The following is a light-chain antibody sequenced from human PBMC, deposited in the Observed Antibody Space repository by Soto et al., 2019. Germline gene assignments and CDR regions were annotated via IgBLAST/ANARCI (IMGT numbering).Light chain of an antibody. Sequence: DVVITQSPLSLPVTLGQPASISCRSSQSLVYSDGNTYLNWFQQRPGQSPRRLIYKVSNRDSGVPDRFSGSGSGTDFTLKISRVEAEDVGVYYCMQCTHWPPITFGQGTRLEIK. CDR1: QSLVYSDGNTY. J-gene: IGKJ5*01. CDR2: KVS. CDR3: MQCTHWPPIT. V-gene: IGKV2-30*01.